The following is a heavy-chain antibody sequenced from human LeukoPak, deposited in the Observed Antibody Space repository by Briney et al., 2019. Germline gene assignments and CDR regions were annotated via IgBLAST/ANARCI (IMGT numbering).Heavy chain of an antibody. CDR2: IWYDGTKK. Sequence: GGSLRLSCAASGFTFSTYVMNWFRQAPGKGLEWVAVIWYDGTKKYYADSVKGRLTISRDNSKITLYLEMNSLRAEDTAVYYCARDRAVRYFDYWGQGTLSPSLQ. CDR1: GFTFSTYV. CDR3: ARDRAVRYFDY. D-gene: IGHD3-16*02. J-gene: IGHJ4*02. V-gene: IGHV3-33*08.